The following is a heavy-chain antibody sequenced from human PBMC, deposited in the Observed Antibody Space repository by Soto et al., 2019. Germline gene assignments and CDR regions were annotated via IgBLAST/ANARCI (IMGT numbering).Heavy chain of an antibody. J-gene: IGHJ4*02. D-gene: IGHD3-9*01. V-gene: IGHV1-2*04. CDR3: ARDVLQMGTTRYPFDY. CDR1: GYTFSDYY. CDR2: INPNNGGT. Sequence: ASVKVSCKASGYTFSDYYIHWVRQAPGQGLEWMGWINPNNGGTNYAQRFQGWVTMTRDTSINTAYMELSSLKSDDTAMYYCARDVLQMGTTRYPFDYWGQGTLVTVSS.